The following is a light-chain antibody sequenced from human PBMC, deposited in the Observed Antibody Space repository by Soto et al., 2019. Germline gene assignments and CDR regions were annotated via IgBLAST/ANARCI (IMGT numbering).Light chain of an antibody. CDR1: QSVSSN. Sequence: EIVMTQSPATLSVSPGERATLSCRASQSVSSNLAWYQQRPGQAPRLLIYAASTRATGIPARFSGSGSGTEFTLTISSLQSEDFAVYYCQQYNNWPMYTFGQGTKLEIK. V-gene: IGKV3-15*01. J-gene: IGKJ2*01. CDR3: QQYNNWPMYT. CDR2: AAS.